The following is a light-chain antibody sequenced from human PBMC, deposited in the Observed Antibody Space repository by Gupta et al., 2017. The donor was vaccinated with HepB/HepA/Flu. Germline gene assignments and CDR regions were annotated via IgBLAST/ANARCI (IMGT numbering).Light chain of an antibody. CDR2: GKN. Sequence: SSELTQDPAVSVSLGQTVRITCQGDSLRSYYASWYQQKPGQAPVLVIYGKNNRPSGNPDRFSGSSSGNTASVNITGAQAEDEADYYCNYRDSSGNHVVFGGGTKLTVL. J-gene: IGLJ2*01. CDR3: NYRDSSGNHVV. CDR1: SLRSYY. V-gene: IGLV3-19*01.